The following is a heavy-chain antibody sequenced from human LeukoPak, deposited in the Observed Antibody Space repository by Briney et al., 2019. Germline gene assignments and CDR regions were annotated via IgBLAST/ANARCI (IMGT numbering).Heavy chain of an antibody. J-gene: IGHJ4*02. CDR3: ARDWGDSSGPKDSY. Sequence: GGSLRLSCAASGFTFSYYWMSWVRQAPGKGLEWVANIKGDGSEKQYVDSVRGRFTISRDNGKNSLYLQMDSLRGDDTALYYCARDWGDSSGPKDSYWGQGTLDTVSS. D-gene: IGHD6-19*01. CDR1: GFTFSYYW. V-gene: IGHV3-7*01. CDR2: IKGDGSEK.